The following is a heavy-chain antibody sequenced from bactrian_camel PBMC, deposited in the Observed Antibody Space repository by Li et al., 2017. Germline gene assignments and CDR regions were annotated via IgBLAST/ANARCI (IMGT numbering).Heavy chain of an antibody. Sequence: VQLVESGGGSVQAGGSLRLSCAASGYTYSSYCMGWFRQAPGKQREGVVSIDSDGETTYTDSVKGRFTISRGSAENTLYLQMDSLKPEDTAMYYCAAGSPSSQKWCPRLDDFTFWG. CDR1: GYTYSSYC. J-gene: IGHJ2*01. CDR2: IDSDGET. V-gene: IGHV3S53*01. D-gene: IGHD1*01. CDR3: AAGSPSSQKWCPRLDDFTF.